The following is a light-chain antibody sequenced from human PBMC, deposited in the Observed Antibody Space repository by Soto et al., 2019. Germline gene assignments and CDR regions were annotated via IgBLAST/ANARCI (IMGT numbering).Light chain of an antibody. CDR1: SSDVGGYRY. J-gene: IGLJ1*01. V-gene: IGLV2-14*01. Sequence: QSALAQPASVSGSPGQSITISCTGTSSDVGGYRYVSWFQQHPGKAPKLIIYEVSHRPSGVSNRFSGSKSGNTASLTISGLQDEDEADYYCNSYTSRNPYVFXSGTKVTVL. CDR3: NSYTSRNPYV. CDR2: EVS.